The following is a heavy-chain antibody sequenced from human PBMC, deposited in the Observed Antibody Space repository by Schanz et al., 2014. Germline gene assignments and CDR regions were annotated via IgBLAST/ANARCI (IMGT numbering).Heavy chain of an antibody. D-gene: IGHD6-19*01. Sequence: EVQLVESGGGLVQPGGSLRLSCSASGFTFSIYSMNWVRQAPGKELEWVSYISSSSSTIYYADSVKGRFSISRDIAKSSLYLQMSSLRDEDTAVYYCARDRGGWFEMDYWGQGTLVTVSS. CDR2: ISSSSSTI. J-gene: IGHJ4*02. CDR1: GFTFSIYS. CDR3: ARDRGGWFEMDY. V-gene: IGHV3-48*02.